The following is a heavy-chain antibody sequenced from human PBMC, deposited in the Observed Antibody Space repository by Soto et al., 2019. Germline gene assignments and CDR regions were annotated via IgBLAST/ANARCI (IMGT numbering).Heavy chain of an antibody. CDR1: GFTFSNYG. CDR3: AKKSGVGATWYFDY. Sequence: EVQLLESGGGLVQPGGSLRLSCAASGFTFSNYGMSWVRQAPGKGLEWVSALPKIGTNTYYADSVKGRFTISRDNSKNTLFLQINNLRAGHTAVYYCAKKSGVGATWYFDYWGQGTLVTVSS. J-gene: IGHJ4*02. D-gene: IGHD1-26*01. CDR2: LPKIGTNT. V-gene: IGHV3-23*05.